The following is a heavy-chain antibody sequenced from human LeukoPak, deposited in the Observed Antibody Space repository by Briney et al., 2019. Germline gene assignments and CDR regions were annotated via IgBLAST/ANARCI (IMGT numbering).Heavy chain of an antibody. CDR2: INTDGSTT. D-gene: IGHD3-10*01. CDR3: ASNVFGSVSV. J-gene: IGHJ1*01. Sequence: GGSLRLSCAASGFTFSTSWMHWVRQTPGKGLVWVSRINTDGSTTTYADSVKGRFTISRDNAKNALYLQMNSLRAEDTAVYYCASNVFGSVSVWGQGTLVTVSS. V-gene: IGHV3-74*01. CDR1: GFTFSTSW.